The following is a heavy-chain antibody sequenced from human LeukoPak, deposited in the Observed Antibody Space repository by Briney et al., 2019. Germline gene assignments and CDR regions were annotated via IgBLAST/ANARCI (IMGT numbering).Heavy chain of an antibody. D-gene: IGHD3-10*01. CDR3: ARALGYYGSGTYFYGMAV. CDR2: ISYEGGDK. CDR1: GFSLSIYA. J-gene: IGHJ6*02. V-gene: IGHV3-30*04. Sequence: GRSLTLSCATAGFSLSIYAMHWVRQAPGNGREWVALISYEGGDKYYADSVKAPFTTSRDNSNNTLYLQLKSLRPENTAVYYSARALGYYGSGTYFYGMAVWGQGTTVTVSS.